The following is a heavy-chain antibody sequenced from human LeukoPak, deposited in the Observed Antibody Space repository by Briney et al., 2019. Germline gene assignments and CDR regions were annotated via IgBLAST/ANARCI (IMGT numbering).Heavy chain of an antibody. J-gene: IGHJ5*02. CDR3: ARVLSGSWDWFDP. Sequence: QPGESLRLSCAASGFTFSRYWIHWVRQAPGKGLEWVSRINPDGSTTTYADSVKGRFIISRDNAKNTVYLQMNSLRAEDTAVYYCARVLSGSWDWFDPWGQGTLVTVSS. CDR1: GFTFSRYW. D-gene: IGHD3-22*01. V-gene: IGHV3-74*01. CDR2: INPDGSTT.